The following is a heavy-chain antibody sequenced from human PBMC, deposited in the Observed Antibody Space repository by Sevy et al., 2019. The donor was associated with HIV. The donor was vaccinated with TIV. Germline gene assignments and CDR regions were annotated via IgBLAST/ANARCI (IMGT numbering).Heavy chain of an antibody. V-gene: IGHV3-33*01. CDR2: IGYDGNNK. CDR1: GLTPSTYG. CDR3: ARDPRIYGDYLLAYFDY. D-gene: IGHD4-17*01. Sequence: GGSLRLSCAASGLTPSTYGIHRVRQAPGKGLEWVAVIGYDGNNKFYADSVKGRFTISRDDSKNTVFLQMDSLRAEETAVYYCARDPRIYGDYLLAYFDYWGQGTLVTVSS. J-gene: IGHJ4*02.